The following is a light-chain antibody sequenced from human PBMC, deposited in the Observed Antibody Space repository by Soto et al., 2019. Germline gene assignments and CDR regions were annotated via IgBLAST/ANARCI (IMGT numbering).Light chain of an antibody. V-gene: IGKV3-15*01. Sequence: DIVMTQSPAFLSASLGERVTLSCRASRSIATYLAWFQHKLGQPPRLLIFGASTRAAGVPPRFSGGGSGTEFTLTITSRQSEDVAVYFCQQYDAWPPGTFGGGTTVEI. CDR2: GAS. J-gene: IGKJ4*01. CDR3: QQYDAWPPGT. CDR1: RSIATY.